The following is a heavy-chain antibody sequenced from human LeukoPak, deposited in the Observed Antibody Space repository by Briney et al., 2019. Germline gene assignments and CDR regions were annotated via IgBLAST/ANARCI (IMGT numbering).Heavy chain of an antibody. CDR2: FDPEDGET. V-gene: IGHV1-24*01. D-gene: IGHD6-19*01. CDR3: ATLYQGHLIAVAGYFDY. J-gene: IGHJ4*02. CDR1: GYTLTELS. Sequence: ASVNVSCKVSGYTLTELSMHWVRQAPGKGLEWMGGFDPEDGETIYAQKFQGRVTMTEDTSTDTAYMELSSLRSEDTAVYYCATLYQGHLIAVAGYFDYWGQGTLVTVSS.